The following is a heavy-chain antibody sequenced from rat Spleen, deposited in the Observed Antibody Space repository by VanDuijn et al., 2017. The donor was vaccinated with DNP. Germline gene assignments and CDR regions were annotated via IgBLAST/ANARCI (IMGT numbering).Heavy chain of an antibody. CDR3: ASYYYDGYYAMDA. CDR1: GYSITSSSR. CDR2: INSAGST. D-gene: IGHD1-12*02. V-gene: IGHV3-3*01. J-gene: IGHJ4*01. Sequence: EVQLQESGPGLLKPSQSLSLTCSVTGYSITSSSRWNWIRKFPGNKLEWMGYINSAGSTDYNPSLKGRGSITRDTSKNQFFLQLNSVTTEDTATYYCASYYYDGYYAMDAWGQGTSVTVSS.